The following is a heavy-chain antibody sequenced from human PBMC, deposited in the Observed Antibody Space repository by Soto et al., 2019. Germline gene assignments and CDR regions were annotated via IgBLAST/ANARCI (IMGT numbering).Heavy chain of an antibody. V-gene: IGHV4-39*01. J-gene: IGHJ5*02. CDR2: ISYSGST. D-gene: IGHD5-12*01. CDR1: GGSISDGYY. CDR3: ARHLYSGYVNWFDP. Sequence: PSETLSLTCTVSGGSISDGYYWSWIRQHPGKGLEWIGSISYSGSTYYNPSLKSRVTISVDTSKNQFSLKLSSVTAADTAVYYCARHLYSGYVNWFDPWGQGTLVTVSS.